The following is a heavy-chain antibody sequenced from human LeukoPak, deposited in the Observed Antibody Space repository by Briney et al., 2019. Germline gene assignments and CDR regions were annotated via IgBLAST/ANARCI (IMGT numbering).Heavy chain of an antibody. J-gene: IGHJ5*02. CDR1: GYTFTGYY. Sequence: ASVKVSCKASGYTFTGYYMHWVRQAPGQGLEWMGWINPNSGGTNYAQKFQGRVTMTRDTSISTAYMELSRLRSDDTAVYYCARDRSTVTTNVWFDPWGQGTLVTVSS. CDR2: INPNSGGT. CDR3: ARDRSTVTTNVWFDP. V-gene: IGHV1-2*02. D-gene: IGHD4-17*01.